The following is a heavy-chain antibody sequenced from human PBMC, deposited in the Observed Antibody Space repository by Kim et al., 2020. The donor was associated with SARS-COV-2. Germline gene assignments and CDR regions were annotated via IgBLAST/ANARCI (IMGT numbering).Heavy chain of an antibody. V-gene: IGHV1-24*01. J-gene: IGHJ5*02. CDR3: ATSPSIAVASWFDP. Sequence: EQKFQGRVTMTEETSTDTAYMELSSLRSEDTAVYYCATSPSIAVASWFDPWGQGTLVTVSS. D-gene: IGHD6-13*01.